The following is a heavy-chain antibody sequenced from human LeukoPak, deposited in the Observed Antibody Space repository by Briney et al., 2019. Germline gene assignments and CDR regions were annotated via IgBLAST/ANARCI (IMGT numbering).Heavy chain of an antibody. CDR3: VTDLVIKGYFDY. CDR1: GFTFSNVW. D-gene: IGHD2-21*01. Sequence: GGSLRLSCAASGFTFSNVWMSWVRQVPGEGLEWVGRIRRKTDGETTDHAAPVKGRFTISRDDPKNTLYLQMNSLKTEDTAVYYCVTDLVIKGYFDYWGQGALVTVSS. CDR2: IRRKTDGETT. V-gene: IGHV3-15*01. J-gene: IGHJ4*02.